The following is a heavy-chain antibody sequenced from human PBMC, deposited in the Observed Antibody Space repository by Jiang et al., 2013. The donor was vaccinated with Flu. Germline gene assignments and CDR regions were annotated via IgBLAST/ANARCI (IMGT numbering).Heavy chain of an antibody. D-gene: IGHD6-13*01. CDR2: TYYRSKWYN. J-gene: IGHJ4*02. CDR3: ARDGRIAAALAXYYFDY. Sequence: TSQTLSLTCAISGDSVSSNSAAWNWIRQSPSRGLEWLGRTYYRSKWYNDYAVSVKSRITINPDTSKNQFSLQLNSVTPEDTAVYYCARDGRIAAALAXYYFDYWGQGTLVTVSS. V-gene: IGHV6-1*01. CDR1: GDSVSSNSAA.